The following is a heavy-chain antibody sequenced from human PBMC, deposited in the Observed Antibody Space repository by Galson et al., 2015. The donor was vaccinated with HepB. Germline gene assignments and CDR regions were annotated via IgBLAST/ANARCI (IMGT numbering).Heavy chain of an antibody. CDR2: IYWDDDK. CDR1: GFSLSTSGVG. D-gene: IGHD3-10*01. Sequence: PALVKPTQPLTLTCTFSGFSLSTSGVGVGWIRQPPGKALEWLALIYWDDDKRYSPSLKSRLTITKDTSKNQVVLTMTNMDPVDTATYYCAHSSLVRGWGCYGMDDWGQGTTVTVSS. J-gene: IGHJ6*02. CDR3: AHSSLVRGWGCYGMDD. V-gene: IGHV2-5*02.